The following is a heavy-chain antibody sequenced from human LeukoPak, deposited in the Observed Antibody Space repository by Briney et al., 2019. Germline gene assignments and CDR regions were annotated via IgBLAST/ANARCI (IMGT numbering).Heavy chain of an antibody. Sequence: PGGSLRLSCAASGITFSNNWMSWVRQAPGKGLEWVANISQDGSDKDYVDSAKGRFTVSRDNAKNSLYLQMNNLRVEDTAVYYCARGSGSGSYVWGQGTTVTVSS. V-gene: IGHV3-7*01. D-gene: IGHD3-10*01. J-gene: IGHJ6*02. CDR3: ARGSGSGSYV. CDR1: GITFSNNW. CDR2: ISQDGSDK.